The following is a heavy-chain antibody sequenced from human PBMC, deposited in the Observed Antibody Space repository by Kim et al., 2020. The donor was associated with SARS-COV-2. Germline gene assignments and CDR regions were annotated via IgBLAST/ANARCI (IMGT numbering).Heavy chain of an antibody. Sequence: GGSLRLSCAASGFTFSSYAMSWVRQAPGKGLEWVSVIYSGGSSTYYADSVKGRFTISRDNSKNTLYLQMNSLRAEDTAVYYCATRRRGPPGNYWYFDLWGRGTLVTVSS. CDR2: IYSGGSST. D-gene: IGHD3-16*01. CDR1: GFTFSSYA. CDR3: ATRRRGPPGNYWYFDL. V-gene: IGHV3-23*03. J-gene: IGHJ2*01.